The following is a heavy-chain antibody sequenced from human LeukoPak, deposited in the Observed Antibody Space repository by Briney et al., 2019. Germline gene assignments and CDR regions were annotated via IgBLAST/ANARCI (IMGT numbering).Heavy chain of an antibody. D-gene: IGHD3-10*01. CDR1: GYTFTGYY. CDR3: ASSPWCEVSGIAYYYYYYMDG. V-gene: IGHV1-2*02. Sequence: GPSVKVSCKASGYTFTGYYMHWVRQAPGPGLEWMGWINPNSGGTNYAKKFQGRVTMTRDTSISTAYMELSRLRSDATAVSYCASSPWCEVSGIAYYYYYYMDGWGKGTTVTAS. CDR2: INPNSGGT. J-gene: IGHJ6*03.